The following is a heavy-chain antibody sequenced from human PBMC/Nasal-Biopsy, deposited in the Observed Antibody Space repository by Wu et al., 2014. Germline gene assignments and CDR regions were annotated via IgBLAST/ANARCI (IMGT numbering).Heavy chain of an antibody. CDR1: GGSFSGYY. CDR2: IYTSGST. V-gene: IGHV4-59*10. CDR3: AKNRMMGGWFDP. D-gene: IGHD1-26*01. J-gene: IGHJ5*02. Sequence: TLSLTCAVYGGSFSGYYWSWIRQPQEGAEWIGRIYTSGSTNYNPSLKSRVTMSVDTSKNQFSLKLSSVTAADTAVYYCAKNRMMGGWFDPWGQGTLVTVSS.